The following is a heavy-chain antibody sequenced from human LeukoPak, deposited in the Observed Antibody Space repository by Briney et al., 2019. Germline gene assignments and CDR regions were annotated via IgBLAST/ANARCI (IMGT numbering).Heavy chain of an antibody. J-gene: IGHJ4*01. CDR3: ARGKMYAYLVY. CDR2: IKQYGSEK. V-gene: IGHV3-7*04. Sequence: GRSLRLSCAASGSTFSSFLISWVRQAPRKGREWVDNIKQYGSEKYYVHSVKGRFTISRDNAQNPPYVQLNSRRAEDTAVYYWARGKMYAYLVYWG. D-gene: IGHD2-8*01. CDR1: GSTFSSFL.